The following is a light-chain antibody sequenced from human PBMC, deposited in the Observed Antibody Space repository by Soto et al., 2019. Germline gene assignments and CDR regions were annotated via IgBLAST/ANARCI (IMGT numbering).Light chain of an antibody. Sequence: QSALTQPASVSGSPGQSITISCTGTSSDVGSYNLVSWYQQHPGKAPKLMIYEVSKRPSGVSNRFSGSKSGNTASLTISGLQAEDEADYYCCSYAGSSTWVVFGGGTKVTV. J-gene: IGLJ2*01. CDR2: EVS. V-gene: IGLV2-23*02. CDR3: CSYAGSSTWVV. CDR1: SSDVGSYNL.